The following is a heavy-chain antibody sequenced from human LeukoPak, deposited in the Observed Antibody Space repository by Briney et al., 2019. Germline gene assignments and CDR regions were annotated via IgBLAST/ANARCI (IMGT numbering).Heavy chain of an antibody. Sequence: PSETLSLTCAVYGGSFSGYYWSWIRQPPGKGLEWIGEIYHSGSTNYNPSLKSRVTISVDKSKNQFSLKLSSVTAADTAVYYCAREAYYYGMDVWGQGTTVTVSS. V-gene: IGHV4-34*01. CDR2: IYHSGST. CDR3: AREAYYYGMDV. CDR1: GGSFSGYY. J-gene: IGHJ6*02.